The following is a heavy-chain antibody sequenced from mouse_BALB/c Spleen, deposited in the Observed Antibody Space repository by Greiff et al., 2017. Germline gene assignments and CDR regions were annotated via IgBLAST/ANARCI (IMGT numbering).Heavy chain of an antibody. CDR3: ARHLTGDYFDY. V-gene: IGHV5-12-2*01. D-gene: IGHD4-1*01. J-gene: IGHJ2*01. CDR1: GFTFSSYG. Sequence: DVMLVESGGDLVKPGGSLKLSCAASGFTFSSYGMSWVRQTPDKRLEWVATISNGGGSTYYPDTVKGRFTISRDNAKNTLYLQMSSLKSEDTAMYYCARHLTGDYFDYWGQGTTLTVSS. CDR2: ISNGGGST.